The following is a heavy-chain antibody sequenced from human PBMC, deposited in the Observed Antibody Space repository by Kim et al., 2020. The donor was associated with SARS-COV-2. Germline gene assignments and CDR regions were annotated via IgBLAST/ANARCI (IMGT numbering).Heavy chain of an antibody. CDR2: IYYSGST. V-gene: IGHV4-61*01. D-gene: IGHD6-19*01. CDR3: ASQYSSGWCGWFDP. Sequence: SETLSLTCTVSGGSVSSGSYYWSWIRQPPGKGLEWIGYIYYSGSTNYNPSLKSRVTISVDTSKNQFSLKLSSVTAADTAVYYCASQYSSGWCGWFDPWG. J-gene: IGHJ5*02. CDR1: GGSVSSGSYY.